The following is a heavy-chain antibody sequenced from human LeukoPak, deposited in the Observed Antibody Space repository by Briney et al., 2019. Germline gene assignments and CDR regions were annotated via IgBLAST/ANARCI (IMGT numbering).Heavy chain of an antibody. J-gene: IGHJ4*02. CDR1: GFTFSDYG. D-gene: IGHD1-26*01. Sequence: GGSLRLSCAASGFTFSDYGMHWVRQAPGKGLEWVALISYDGSNKYYADSVKGRFTISRDNSKNTLYLQMNSLRAEDTAMCYCAKGDGSHSDYWGQGTLVTVSS. CDR3: AKGDGSHSDY. CDR2: ISYDGSNK. V-gene: IGHV3-30*18.